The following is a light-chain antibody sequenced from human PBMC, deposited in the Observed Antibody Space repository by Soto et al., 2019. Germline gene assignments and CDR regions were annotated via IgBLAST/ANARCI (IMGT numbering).Light chain of an antibody. Sequence: DIQMTQSPLSLSASVGDKVTITCRPSQSISHFLNWYQQKPGKAPKLLIYTASSLQSGVPSRFSGSGSGTHFTLTVSSLQPEDSATYFCQQSYTPPHTFGQGTKLEIK. J-gene: IGKJ2*01. CDR3: QQSYTPPHT. CDR1: QSISHF. V-gene: IGKV1-39*01. CDR2: TAS.